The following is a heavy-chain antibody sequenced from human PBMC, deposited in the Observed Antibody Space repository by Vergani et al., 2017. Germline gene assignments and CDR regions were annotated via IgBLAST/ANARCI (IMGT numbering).Heavy chain of an antibody. V-gene: IGHV1-3*01. D-gene: IGHD3-3*01. J-gene: IGHJ6*02. CDR1: GYTFTSYA. Sequence: QVQLVQSGAEVKKPGASVKVSCKASGYTFTSYAMHWVRQAPGKRLEWRGWINAGNGKTKYSQQFQGRVTITRDTSASTAYMELSSLRSEDTAVYYCAREDYDFWSGARMDVWGQGTTVTVSS. CDR3: AREDYDFWSGARMDV. CDR2: INAGNGKT.